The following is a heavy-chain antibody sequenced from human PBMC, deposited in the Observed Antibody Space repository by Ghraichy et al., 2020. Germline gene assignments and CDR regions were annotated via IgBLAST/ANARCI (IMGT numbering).Heavy chain of an antibody. CDR2: ISHDGSNK. Sequence: LSLTCAASGFTFSTYSMHWVRQAPGKGLEWVAVISHDGSNKYYADSVKGRFTISRDNSKNTLYLQMNSLRSADTAVYYCARDIKSSYWSYYYYAMDVWGQGTTVTVSS. CDR3: ARDIKSSYWSYYYYAMDV. CDR1: GFTFSTYS. V-gene: IGHV3-30-3*01. J-gene: IGHJ6*02. D-gene: IGHD6-13*01.